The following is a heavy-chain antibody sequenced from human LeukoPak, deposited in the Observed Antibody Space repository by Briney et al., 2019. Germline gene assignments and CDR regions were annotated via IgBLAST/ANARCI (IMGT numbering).Heavy chain of an antibody. D-gene: IGHD6-13*01. CDR3: ARSIAAPYYFDY. J-gene: IGHJ4*02. Sequence: SETLSLTCAVYGGSFSGYYWSWIRQPPGKGLEWIGYIYYSGSTNYNPSLKSRVTISVDTSKNQFSLKLSSVTAADTAVYYCARSIAAPYYFDYWGRGTLVTVSS. CDR2: IYYSGST. V-gene: IGHV4-59*01. CDR1: GGSFSGYY.